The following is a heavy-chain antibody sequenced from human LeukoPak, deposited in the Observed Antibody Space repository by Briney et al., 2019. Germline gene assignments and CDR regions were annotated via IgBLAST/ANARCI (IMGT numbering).Heavy chain of an antibody. CDR3: ARDPSNTSGRFWYFDL. J-gene: IGHJ2*01. V-gene: IGHV1-18*01. CDR2: ISAYNGDT. Sequence: ASVKVSCKASGYTFTTYGISWVRQAPGQGLEWMGWISAYNGDTNYAQKVQGRVTMTTDTSTSTAYMELRSLRSDDTAVYYCARDPSNTSGRFWYFDLWGRGTLVTVSS. CDR1: GYTFTTYG. D-gene: IGHD6-19*01.